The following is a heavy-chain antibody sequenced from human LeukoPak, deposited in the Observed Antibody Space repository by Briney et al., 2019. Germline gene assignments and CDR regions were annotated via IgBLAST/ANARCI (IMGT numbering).Heavy chain of an antibody. J-gene: IGHJ4*02. V-gene: IGHV1-8*03. CDR1: GGTFSSYA. CDR3: ARVDGSVDY. CDR2: INTKSGMT. Sequence: VASVKVSCKASGGTFSSYAISWVRQAPGQGLEWMGGINTKSGMTGHAQKFQGRITITKDTSISTVYMELSSLSSEDTAVYFCARVDGSVDYWGQGTLVTVSS. D-gene: IGHD3-22*01.